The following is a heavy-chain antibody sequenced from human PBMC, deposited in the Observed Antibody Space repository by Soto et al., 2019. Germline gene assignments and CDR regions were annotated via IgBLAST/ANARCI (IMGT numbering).Heavy chain of an antibody. Sequence: ASVKVSCKASGYTFTSYGISWVRQAPGQGLEWMGWISAYNGNTNYAQKLQGRVTMTTDTSTSTAYMELRSLRSDDTAVYYCARGHPGGGSSWYSVAIYFDYWGQGTLVTVSS. CDR3: ARGHPGGGSSWYSVAIYFDY. V-gene: IGHV1-18*01. D-gene: IGHD6-13*01. CDR1: GYTFTSYG. CDR2: ISAYNGNT. J-gene: IGHJ4*02.